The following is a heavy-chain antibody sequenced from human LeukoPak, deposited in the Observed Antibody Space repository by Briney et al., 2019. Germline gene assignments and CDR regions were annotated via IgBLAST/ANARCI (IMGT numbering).Heavy chain of an antibody. CDR2: INPKSGGT. Sequence: ASVMVSCKASVYTFTDYYIHWVRQAPGQGLEWMGWINPKSGGTDSAQKFQGRVTMTRDTSISSAYVELSRLSSDDTPVYYCAKGDCSGATCYDLFDVWGQGTKVTVSS. D-gene: IGHD2-2*01. CDR3: AKGDCSGATCYDLFDV. V-gene: IGHV1-2*02. CDR1: VYTFTDYY. J-gene: IGHJ3*01.